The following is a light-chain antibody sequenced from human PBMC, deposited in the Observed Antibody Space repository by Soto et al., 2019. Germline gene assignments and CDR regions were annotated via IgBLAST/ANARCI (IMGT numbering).Light chain of an antibody. CDR2: AAS. CDR1: QSISSW. V-gene: IGKV1-12*01. CDR3: QQYKNWPL. J-gene: IGKJ5*01. Sequence: DIQMTQSPSSVSASVGDRVTITCRASQSISSWLSWYQKKPRKAPNLLIYAASSLQSGVPSRFSGSESGTDFTLTISSLQSEDVAVYYCQQYKNWPLFGQGTRLEIK.